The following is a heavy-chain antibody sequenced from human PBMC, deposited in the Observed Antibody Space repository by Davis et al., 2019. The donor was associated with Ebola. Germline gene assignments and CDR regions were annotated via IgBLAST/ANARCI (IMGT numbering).Heavy chain of an antibody. J-gene: IGHJ3*02. CDR1: GFSLSTSGVG. CDR3: AHRRFLLTVSDAFDI. D-gene: IGHD2/OR15-2a*01. V-gene: IGHV2-5*02. Sequence: SGPTLVKPTQTFTLTCTFSGFSLSTSGVGVGWIRQPPGQALEWLALIYWDDDKRYSPSLKSRLTITKDTSKNQVVLTMTNMDPVDTATYYCAHRRFLLTVSDAFDIWGQGTLVTVSS. CDR2: IYWDDDK.